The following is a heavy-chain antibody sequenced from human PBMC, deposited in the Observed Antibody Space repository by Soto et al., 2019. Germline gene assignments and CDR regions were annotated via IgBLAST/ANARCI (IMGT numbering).Heavy chain of an antibody. Sequence: ASVKVSCKASGYTFTSYYMHWVRQAPGQGLEWMGIINPSGGSTSYAQKFRGRVTMTRDTSTSTVYMELSSLRSEDTAVYYCAREGDDFWSGYFPYYYYGMDVWGQGTTVTVSS. CDR1: GYTFTSYY. J-gene: IGHJ6*02. CDR3: AREGDDFWSGYFPYYYYGMDV. D-gene: IGHD3-3*01. CDR2: INPSGGST. V-gene: IGHV1-46*01.